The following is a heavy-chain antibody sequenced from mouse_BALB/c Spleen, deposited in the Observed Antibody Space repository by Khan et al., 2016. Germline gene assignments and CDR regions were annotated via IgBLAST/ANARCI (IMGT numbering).Heavy chain of an antibody. J-gene: IGHJ4*01. CDR2: MNSNGGST. Sequence: EVELVESGGGLVQPGGSLKRSCADSGFSCSTYAMSWVRQTPDKRLGLVATMNSNGGSTYYPDNVKGRFTRSRDNAKNTLYLQMSSLKSESTVMYYCARIRQAVDYRGHGTSVTISS. D-gene: IGHD2-12*01. CDR3: ARIRQAVDY. CDR1: GFSCSTYA. V-gene: IGHV5-6-3*01.